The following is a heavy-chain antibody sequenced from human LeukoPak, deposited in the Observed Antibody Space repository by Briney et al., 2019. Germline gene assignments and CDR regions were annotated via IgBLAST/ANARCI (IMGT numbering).Heavy chain of an antibody. CDR2: INHSGST. CDR3: ARGSNSGYSY. V-gene: IGHV4-34*01. J-gene: IGHJ4*02. Sequence: SETLSLTCAVYGGSFSGYYWSWIRQPPGKGLEWIGEINHSGSTNYNPSLKSRVTISVDTSKNQFSLKLSSVTAADTAVYYCARGSNSGYSYWGQGTQVTVSS. CDR1: GGSFSGYY. D-gene: IGHD5-12*01.